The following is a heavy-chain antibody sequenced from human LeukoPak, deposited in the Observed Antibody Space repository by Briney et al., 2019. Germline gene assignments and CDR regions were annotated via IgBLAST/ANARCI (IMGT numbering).Heavy chain of an antibody. J-gene: IGHJ4*02. CDR1: GFTFSSYE. CDR2: ISSSGSTI. CDR3: ARGHNYYDSTQVGY. Sequence: GGSLRLSCAASGFTFSSYEMNWVRQAPGKGLEWVSYISSSGSTIYYADSVKGRFTISRDNAKNSLYLQMNSLRAEDTAVYYCARGHNYYDSTQVGYWGQGTLVTVSS. V-gene: IGHV3-48*03. D-gene: IGHD3-22*01.